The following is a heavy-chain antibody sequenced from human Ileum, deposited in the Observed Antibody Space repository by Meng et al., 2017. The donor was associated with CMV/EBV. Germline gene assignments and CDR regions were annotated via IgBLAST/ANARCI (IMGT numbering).Heavy chain of an antibody. CDR3: ARKSPSPIAARHFDY. V-gene: IGHV3-21*06. J-gene: IGHJ4*02. D-gene: IGHD6-6*01. CDR1: GFTFRTYE. Sequence: SGFTFRTYEMNSVRQAPGKGLEWVSSISSSSTNIYYADSLKGRFTISRDNAKNLLYLQINGLRAEDTAVYYCARKSPSPIAARHFDYWGQGALVTVSS. CDR2: ISSSSTNI.